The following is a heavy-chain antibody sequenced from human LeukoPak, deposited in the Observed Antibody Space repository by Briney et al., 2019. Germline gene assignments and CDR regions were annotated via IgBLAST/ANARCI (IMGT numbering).Heavy chain of an antibody. CDR3: ARELPYGSGSPSRFDP. CDR2: IKQDGSEK. J-gene: IGHJ5*02. CDR1: GFTFSSYW. Sequence: GGSLRLSCAASGFTFSSYWMSWVRQAPGKGLEWVANIKQDGSEKYCVDSVKGRFTISRDNAKNSLYLQMNSLTAEDTAVYYCARELPYGSGSPSRFDPWGQGTLVTVSS. D-gene: IGHD3-10*01. V-gene: IGHV3-7*01.